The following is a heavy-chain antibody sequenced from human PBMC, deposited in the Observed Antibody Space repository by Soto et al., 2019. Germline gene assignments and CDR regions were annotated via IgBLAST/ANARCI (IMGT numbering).Heavy chain of an antibody. CDR1: GYTFTNYY. Sequence: ASVKVSCKASGYTFTNYYIHWVRQAPGQRLEWKGEINPNSGNKNYAKMLQGRVTISRETSTSTVYMDLTSLRSEDTALYYCARDYNGDSSAFFDFWGQGTLVTVSS. CDR2: INPNSGNK. D-gene: IGHD6-19*01. J-gene: IGHJ4*02. CDR3: ARDYNGDSSAFFDF. V-gene: IGHV1-46*04.